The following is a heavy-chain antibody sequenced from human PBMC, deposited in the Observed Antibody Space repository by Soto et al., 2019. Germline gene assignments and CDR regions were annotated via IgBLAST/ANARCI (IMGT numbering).Heavy chain of an antibody. J-gene: IGHJ4*02. D-gene: IGHD4-17*01. CDR3: ATIPTVDGLLPYY. CDR2: ISAYNGNT. CDR1: GYTFTSYG. Sequence: ASVKVSCKASGYTFTSYGISWVRQAPGQGREWMGWISAYNGNTNYAQKLQGRGTMTTDTSTSTADMELRSLRSDDTAVYYCATIPTVDGLLPYYWGQGTLVTVSS. V-gene: IGHV1-18*04.